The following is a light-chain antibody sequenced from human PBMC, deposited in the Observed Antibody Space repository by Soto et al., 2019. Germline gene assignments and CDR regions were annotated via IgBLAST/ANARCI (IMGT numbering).Light chain of an antibody. CDR2: GAS. J-gene: IGKJ3*01. V-gene: IGKV1-12*01. CDR1: QDIGNF. CDR3: QQANSFPRT. Sequence: DIQMTQSPSSVSASVGDRFTISCRASQDIGNFLAWYQQTPGKAPRLLIHGASSLSREIPSRFSGGGTGTHSTLASSGPQPEDLATYDCQQANSFPRTFGPGTKVDIK.